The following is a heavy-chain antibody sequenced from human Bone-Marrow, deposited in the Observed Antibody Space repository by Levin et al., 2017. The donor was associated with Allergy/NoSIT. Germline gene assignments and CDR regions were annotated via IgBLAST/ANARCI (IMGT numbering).Heavy chain of an antibody. J-gene: IGHJ6*03. Sequence: GESLKISCAASGFTFTSYWMSWVRQAPGRGLEWVASIKYDGDEKRFVDSVMGRFTISRDNAKNSLYLQINSLGVEDTAVYYCARLVEGLIVKPAARLSYYYYMDVWGKGTTVTVSS. CDR3: ARLVEGLIVKPAARLSYYYYMDV. CDR1: GFTFTSYW. D-gene: IGHD2-2*01. CDR2: IKYDGDEK. V-gene: IGHV3-7*03.